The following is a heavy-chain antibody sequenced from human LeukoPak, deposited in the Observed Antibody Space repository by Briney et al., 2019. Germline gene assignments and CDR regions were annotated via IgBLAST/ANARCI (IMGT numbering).Heavy chain of an antibody. CDR3: ASGHRDYSGDWFDP. CDR1: GGSITSSSYY. CDR2: IYYSGST. Sequence: PSETLSLTCTVSGGSITSSSYYWGWIRQPPGKGLEGIGSIYYSGSTYYNPSLKSRVTISVDTSKNQFSLKLSSVTAADTAVYYCASGHRDYSGDWFDPWAQGTLVTVSS. V-gene: IGHV4-39*01. D-gene: IGHD4-11*01. J-gene: IGHJ5*02.